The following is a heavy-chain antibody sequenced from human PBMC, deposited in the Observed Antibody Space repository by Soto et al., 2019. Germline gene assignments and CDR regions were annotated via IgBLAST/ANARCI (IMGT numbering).Heavy chain of an antibody. J-gene: IGHJ4*02. V-gene: IGHV3-30-3*01. CDR2: ISCDSSNK. D-gene: IGHD3-9*01. Sequence: QVQLVESGGGVVQPGRSLRLSCAASGFTFSNYAMHWVRQAPGKGLEWVAVISCDSSNKYYEGSVKGRFTMSRDNSKKKLYLQMISLKTKDMAVYYCARSGVRYFDWLSSAFDYWGQGTLVTVSS. CDR1: GFTFSNYA. CDR3: ARSGVRYFDWLSSAFDY.